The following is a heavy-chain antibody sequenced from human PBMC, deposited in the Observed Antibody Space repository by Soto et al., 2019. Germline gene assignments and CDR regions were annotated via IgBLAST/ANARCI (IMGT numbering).Heavy chain of an antibody. Sequence: GGSLRLSCAASGFTFSSYAMSWVRQAPGKGLEWVSAISGSGGSTYYADSVKGRFTISRDNSKNTLYLQMNSLRAEDTAVYYCAKCLTISSVFYYYYYGMDVWGQGTTVTVSS. CDR2: ISGSGGST. J-gene: IGHJ6*02. CDR3: AKCLTISSVFYYYYYGMDV. D-gene: IGHD3-10*01. CDR1: GFTFSSYA. V-gene: IGHV3-23*01.